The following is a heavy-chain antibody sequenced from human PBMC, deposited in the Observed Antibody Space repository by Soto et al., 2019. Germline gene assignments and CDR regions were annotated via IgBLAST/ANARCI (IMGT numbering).Heavy chain of an antibody. J-gene: IGHJ4*02. D-gene: IGHD6-19*01. CDR2: ISGSGGST. CDR1: GFTFSSYA. CDR3: AKGRTDLDPRYSSGSDY. Sequence: GGSLRLSCAASGFTFSSYAMSWVRQAPGKGLEWVSAISGSGGSTYYADSVKGRFTISRDNSKNTLYLQMNSLRAEDTAVYYCAKGRTDLDPRYSSGSDYWGQGTLVTVSS. V-gene: IGHV3-23*01.